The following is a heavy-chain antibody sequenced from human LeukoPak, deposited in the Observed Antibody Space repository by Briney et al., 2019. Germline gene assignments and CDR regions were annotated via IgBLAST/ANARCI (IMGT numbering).Heavy chain of an antibody. CDR1: GFTFSRYW. Sequence: GGSLRLSCAASGFTFSRYWMNWVRQAPGKGLEWVANIKQDGSEKYYVDSVKGRFTISRDNAKNSLYLQMNSLRAEDTAVYYCARDTNLRFLEWLPYKGDAFDIWGQGTMVTVSS. CDR3: ARDTNLRFLEWLPYKGDAFDI. D-gene: IGHD3-3*01. CDR2: IKQDGSEK. V-gene: IGHV3-7*01. J-gene: IGHJ3*02.